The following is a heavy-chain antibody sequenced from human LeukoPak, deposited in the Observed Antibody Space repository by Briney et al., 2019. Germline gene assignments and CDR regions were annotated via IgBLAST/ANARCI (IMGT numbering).Heavy chain of an antibody. J-gene: IGHJ5*02. CDR1: GGSISSSSYY. D-gene: IGHD2-2*01. V-gene: IGHV4-39*01. CDR3: ASVVAHYANWFDP. Sequence: SETLSLTCPVSGGSISSSSYYWGWIRQPPGKGLEWIGSIYYSGSTYYNPSLKSRVTISVDTSKNQFSRKLSSVTAADTAVYYCASVVAHYANWFDPWGQGTLVTVSS. CDR2: IYYSGST.